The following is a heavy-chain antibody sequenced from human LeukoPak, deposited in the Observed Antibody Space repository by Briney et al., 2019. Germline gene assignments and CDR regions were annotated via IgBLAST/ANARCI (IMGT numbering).Heavy chain of an antibody. Sequence: LAGGSLRLSCAATGFTFSSYWMHWVRQAPGKGLVWVSCINSDGSSTSCADAVKGRFNISRDNAKNTLYLQMNSLRAEDTAVYYCARGGLTGTTIPYFDYWGRGTLVSVSS. CDR2: INSDGSST. CDR3: ARGGLTGTTIPYFDY. D-gene: IGHD1-7*01. J-gene: IGHJ4*02. V-gene: IGHV3-74*01. CDR1: GFTFSSYW.